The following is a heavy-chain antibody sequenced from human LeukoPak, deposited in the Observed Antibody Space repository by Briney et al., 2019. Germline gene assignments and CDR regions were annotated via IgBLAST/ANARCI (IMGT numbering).Heavy chain of an antibody. Sequence: GGSLRLSCAASGFTFSSYAMSWVRQAPGKGLEWVSAISGSGGSTYYADSVRGRFTISRDNSKNTLYLQMNSLRAEDTAVYYCAKRTGLIVVVPAAIDYWGQGTLVTVSS. CDR1: GFTFSSYA. J-gene: IGHJ4*02. CDR2: ISGSGGST. V-gene: IGHV3-23*01. CDR3: AKRTGLIVVVPAAIDY. D-gene: IGHD2-2*01.